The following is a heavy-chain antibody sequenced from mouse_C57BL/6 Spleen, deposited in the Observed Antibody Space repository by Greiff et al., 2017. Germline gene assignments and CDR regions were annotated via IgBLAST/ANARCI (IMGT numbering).Heavy chain of an antibody. Sequence: EVQLQQSVAELVRPGASLKLSCTASGFNIKNTYMYWVKQRPEQGLEWIGRIVPATGNTKYATSFQGKATITADTSSNNAFLQLRNLTSDDTAIYYCALGGGMGDYFAYWGQGTLVTVSA. CDR3: ALGGGMGDYFAY. CDR1: GFNIKNTY. V-gene: IGHV14-3*01. J-gene: IGHJ3*01. CDR2: IVPATGNT. D-gene: IGHD2-13*01.